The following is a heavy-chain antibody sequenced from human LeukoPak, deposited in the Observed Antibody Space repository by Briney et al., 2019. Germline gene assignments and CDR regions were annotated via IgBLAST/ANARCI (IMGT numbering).Heavy chain of an antibody. CDR2: IYSGGST. CDR3: AMPYGSGYYYAMDV. D-gene: IGHD3-10*01. CDR1: GFTVSSNY. J-gene: IGHJ6*02. V-gene: IGHV3-53*01. Sequence: GGSLRLSCAASGFTVSSNYMNWVRQAPGKGLEWVSVIYSGGSTYYADSVKGRFTISRDNSKNTLYLQMNSLRAEDTAVYYCAMPYGSGYYYAMDVWGQGTTVTVSS.